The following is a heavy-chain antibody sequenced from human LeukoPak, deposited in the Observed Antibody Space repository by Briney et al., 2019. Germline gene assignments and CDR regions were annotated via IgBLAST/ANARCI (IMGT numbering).Heavy chain of an antibody. CDR1: GGSISSYY. J-gene: IGHJ6*03. CDR3: ASSRGYTSGLWYYYMDV. CDR2: IYTSGST. V-gene: IGHV4-4*07. D-gene: IGHD6-25*01. Sequence: SETLSLTCTVSGGSISSYYWSWIRQPAGKGLEWIGRIYTSGSTNYNPSLKGRVTISIDTSKNQFSLKLSSVTAADTAVYYCASSRGYTSGLWYYYMDVWGKGTTVTVSS.